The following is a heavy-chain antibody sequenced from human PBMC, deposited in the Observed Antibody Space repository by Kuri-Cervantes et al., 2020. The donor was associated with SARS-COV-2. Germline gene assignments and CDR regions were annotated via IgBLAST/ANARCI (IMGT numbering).Heavy chain of an antibody. Sequence: GGSLRLSCAASGFTFSSYWMSWVRQAPGKGLEWVSYISSSGSTIYYADSVKGRFTISRDNAKNSLYLQMNSLRAEDTAVYYCARVAAAGGLDYWGQGTLVTVSS. J-gene: IGHJ4*02. CDR2: ISSSGSTI. CDR3: ARVAAAGGLDY. CDR1: GFTFSSYW. V-gene: IGHV3-48*04. D-gene: IGHD6-13*01.